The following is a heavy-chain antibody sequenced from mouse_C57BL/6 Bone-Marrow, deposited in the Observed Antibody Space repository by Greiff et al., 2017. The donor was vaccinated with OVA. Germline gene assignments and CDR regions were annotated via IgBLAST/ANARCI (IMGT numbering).Heavy chain of an antibody. CDR3: VRLLGWYFDV. V-gene: IGHV1-69*01. CDR1: GYTFTSYW. J-gene: IGHJ1*03. CDR2: IDPSDSYT. Sequence: VQLQQPGAELVMPGASVKLSCKASGYTFTSYWMHWVKQRPGQGLEWIGEIDPSDSYTNYNQKFKGKSTLTVDKSSSTASMQLSSLTSEDSAVYFGVRLLGWYFDVWGTGTTVTVSS. D-gene: IGHD1-1*01.